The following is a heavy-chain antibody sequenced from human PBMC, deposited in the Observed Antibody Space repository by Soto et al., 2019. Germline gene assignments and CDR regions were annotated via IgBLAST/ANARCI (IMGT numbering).Heavy chain of an antibody. D-gene: IGHD2-8*01. CDR1: GGSVSSGSYY. Sequence: SETLSLTCTVSGGSVSSGSYYWSRVRQPPGNGLEWIGYIYYSGSTNYNPSLKSRVTISVDASKNQFSLKLSSVTAADTAVYYCARGIVIMVYAIGRVSWFDPWGQGTMV. J-gene: IGHJ5*02. CDR3: ARGIVIMVYAIGRVSWFDP. CDR2: IYYSGST. V-gene: IGHV4-61*01.